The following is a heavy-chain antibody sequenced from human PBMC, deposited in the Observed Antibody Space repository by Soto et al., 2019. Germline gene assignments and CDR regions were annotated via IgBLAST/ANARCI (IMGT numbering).Heavy chain of an antibody. CDR3: AKENAFKFGN. J-gene: IGHJ4*02. V-gene: IGHV3-48*01. CDR2: ISSNSSTI. D-gene: IGHD3-16*01. Sequence: PGGSLRLSCAASGFTFSSYSMNWVRQAPGKGLEWVSYISSNSSTIYYADNEKGRFTISRDNAKNSLYLQMNSLRAEDTALYYCAKENAFKFGNWGQGT. CDR1: GFTFSSYS.